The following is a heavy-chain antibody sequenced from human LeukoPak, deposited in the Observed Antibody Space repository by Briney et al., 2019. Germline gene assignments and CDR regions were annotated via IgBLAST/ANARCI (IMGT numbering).Heavy chain of an antibody. J-gene: IGHJ4*02. CDR1: GYTFTSYG. CDR3: ARTNLDCKNGVCYDY. V-gene: IGHV1-18*01. Sequence: ASVKVSCKASGYTFTSYGISWVRQAPGQGLEWMGWISVYNHNTSYAQKFQGRVTVTTDTSTRTAYMELRSLRSDDTAVYYCARTNLDCKNGVCYDYWGQGTLVTVSS. D-gene: IGHD2-8*01. CDR2: ISVYNHNT.